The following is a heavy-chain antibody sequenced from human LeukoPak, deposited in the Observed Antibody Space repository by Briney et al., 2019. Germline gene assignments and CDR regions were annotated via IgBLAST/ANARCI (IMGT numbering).Heavy chain of an antibody. J-gene: IGHJ5*02. CDR2: INRDGTDK. CDR3: AREDWGPRFDP. D-gene: IGHD7-27*01. Sequence: PGGSLRLSCAASGFTSTSYWMTWVRQAPGKGLHWVANINRDGTDKNYADSVKGRFTISRDNAKRSVFLQMNSLRAEDTGLYYCAREDWGPRFDPRGQGTLVTVSS. V-gene: IGHV3-7*05. CDR1: GFTSTSYW.